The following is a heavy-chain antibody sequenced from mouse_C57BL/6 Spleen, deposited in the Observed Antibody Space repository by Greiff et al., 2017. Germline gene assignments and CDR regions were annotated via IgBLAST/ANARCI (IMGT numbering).Heavy chain of an antibody. CDR2: IYPGGGYT. J-gene: IGHJ2*01. D-gene: IGHD1-1*02. V-gene: IGHV1-63*01. CDR3: ARRAGGKCFDY. CDR1: GYTFTNYW. Sequence: VMLVESGAELVRPGTSVKMSCKASGYTFTNYWIGWAKQRPGHGLEWIGDIYPGGGYTNYNEKFKGKATLTADKSSSTAYMQFSSLTSEDSAIYYCARRAGGKCFDYWGQGTTLTVSS.